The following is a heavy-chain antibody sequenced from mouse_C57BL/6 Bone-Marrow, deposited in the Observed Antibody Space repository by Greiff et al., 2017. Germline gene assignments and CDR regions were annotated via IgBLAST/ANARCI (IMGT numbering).Heavy chain of an antibody. CDR3: TVDLWAHKYYFDY. CDR2: IDPENGDT. J-gene: IGHJ2*01. V-gene: IGHV14-4*01. CDR1: GFNIKDDY. Sequence: VQLQQSGAELVRPGASVKLSCTASGFNIKDDYMHWVKQRPEQGLEWIGWIDPENGDTEYDSKFQGKATITADTSSNTAYLQLSSLTSEDTAVEYCTVDLWAHKYYFDYWGQGTTLTVSS. D-gene: IGHD3-1*01.